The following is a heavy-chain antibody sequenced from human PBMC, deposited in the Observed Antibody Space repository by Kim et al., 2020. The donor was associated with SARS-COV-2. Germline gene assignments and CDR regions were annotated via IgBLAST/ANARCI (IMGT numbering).Heavy chain of an antibody. CDR2: ISTSNNNK. CDR1: GFTFSSHG. V-gene: IGHV3-48*02. J-gene: IGHJ4*02. CDR3: ASRGYSGYDVKGWGKYYFDH. Sequence: PGGSLRLSCGASGFTFSSHGMNWVRQAPGKGLEWIAFISTSNNNKYYADSVKGRFTISRDSAKNSLYLQMNSLRDEDTAVYYCASRGYSGYDVKGWGKYYFDHWGQGTLVTVSS. D-gene: IGHD5-12*01.